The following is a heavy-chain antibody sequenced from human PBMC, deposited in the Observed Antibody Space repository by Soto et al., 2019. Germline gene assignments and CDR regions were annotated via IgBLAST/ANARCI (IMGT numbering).Heavy chain of an antibody. CDR2: IYLSGST. CDR1: GGSISGSSYY. V-gene: IGHV4-39*01. Sequence: SETLSLTCTVSGGSISGSSYYWGWIRQPPGKGLEWIGNIYLSGSTNYNPSLRSRVTISVDTSKSQFSLKLTSVTAADTAVYYCVRPLRYSSGPSNWFDPWGQGTLVTVPQ. J-gene: IGHJ5*02. D-gene: IGHD6-19*01. CDR3: VRPLRYSSGPSNWFDP.